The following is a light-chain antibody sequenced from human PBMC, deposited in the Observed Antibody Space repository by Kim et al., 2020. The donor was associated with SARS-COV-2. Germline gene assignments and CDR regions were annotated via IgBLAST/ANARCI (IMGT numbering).Light chain of an antibody. CDR1: QSISSW. Sequence: DIQMTQSPSTLSASVGDRVTITCRASQSISSWLAWYQQKPGKAPKLLIYDAPSLESGVPSRFSGSGSGTEFTLTISSLQPDDFATYYCQQYNSYSPCTFGQGTKVDIK. J-gene: IGKJ1*01. CDR3: QQYNSYSPCT. V-gene: IGKV1-5*01. CDR2: DAP.